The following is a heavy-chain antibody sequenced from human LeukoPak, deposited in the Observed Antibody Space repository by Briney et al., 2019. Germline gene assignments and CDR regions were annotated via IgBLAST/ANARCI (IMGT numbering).Heavy chain of an antibody. V-gene: IGHV3-7*01. D-gene: IGHD5-24*01. Sequence: GGSLRLSCVALDFSFETYWMSWVRQAPGEGPQWVANINEDGTEKHYVGSVRGRFTISRDNAESSLHLQMNSLRPDDLGVYYCARGETMDVWGKGTMVTVSS. CDR2: INEDGTEK. CDR3: ARGETMDV. J-gene: IGHJ6*03. CDR1: DFSFETYW.